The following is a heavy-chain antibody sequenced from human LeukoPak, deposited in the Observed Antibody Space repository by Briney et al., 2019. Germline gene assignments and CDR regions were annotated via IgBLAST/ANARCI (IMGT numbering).Heavy chain of an antibody. CDR1: GFTFSSHG. V-gene: IGHV3-23*01. CDR2: ISDSGDST. D-gene: IGHD2-15*01. Sequence: PGGSLRLSCAASGFTFSSHGMSWVRQAPGKGLEWVSAISDSGDSTYYADSVKGRFTISRDNSKNTLYLQMSSLRAEDTAVYYCAKYAVVGTPFFDYWGQGTLVTISS. CDR3: AKYAVVGTPFFDY. J-gene: IGHJ4*02.